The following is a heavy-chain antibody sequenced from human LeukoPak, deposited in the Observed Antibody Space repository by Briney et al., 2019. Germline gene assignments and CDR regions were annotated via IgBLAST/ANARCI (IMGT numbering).Heavy chain of an antibody. CDR1: GGSISSSNW. J-gene: IGHJ4*02. CDR3: ARTDYYGSAYYFDY. D-gene: IGHD3-10*01. Sequence: SETLSLTCAVSGGSISSSNWWSWVRQPPGKGLEWIGEIYHSGSTNYNPSLKSRVTISVDKSKNQFSLKLSSVTAADTAVYYCARTDYYGSAYYFDYWGQGTLVTVSS. CDR2: IYHSGST. V-gene: IGHV4-4*02.